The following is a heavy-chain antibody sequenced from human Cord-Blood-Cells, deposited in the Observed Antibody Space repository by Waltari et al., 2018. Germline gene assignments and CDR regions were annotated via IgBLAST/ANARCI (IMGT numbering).Heavy chain of an antibody. CDR1: GGTFSSYA. J-gene: IGHJ4*02. D-gene: IGHD6-13*01. Sequence: QVQLVQSGAEVKKPGSSVKVSCKASGGTFSSYAISWARQAPGQGLEWMGGIIPIFGTANDEQKFQGRVTITADKATSTAYMELSRLRSEDTAVYYCASNDGGSSWYWGQGTLVTVSS. CDR3: ASNDGGSSWY. V-gene: IGHV1-69*06. CDR2: IIPIFGTA.